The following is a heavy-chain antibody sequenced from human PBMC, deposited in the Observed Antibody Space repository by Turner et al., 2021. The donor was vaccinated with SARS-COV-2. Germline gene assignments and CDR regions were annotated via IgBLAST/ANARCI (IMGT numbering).Heavy chain of an antibody. D-gene: IGHD6-19*01. CDR2: ISYDGSNK. V-gene: IGHV3-30*18. CDR3: AKAETYSSGWSGGRSYYYYYMDV. Sequence: VQLVESGGGVVQPGRSLRLSSAASGFTLSSYGMHWVRQAPGKGLEWVAVISYDGSNKYYADSVKGRFTISRDNSKNTLYLQMNSLRAEDTAVYYCAKAETYSSGWSGGRSYYYYYMDVWGKGTTVTVSS. CDR1: GFTLSSYG. J-gene: IGHJ6*03.